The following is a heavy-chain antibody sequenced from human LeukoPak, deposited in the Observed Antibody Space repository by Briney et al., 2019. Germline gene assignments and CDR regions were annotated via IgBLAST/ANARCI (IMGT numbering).Heavy chain of an antibody. Sequence: GGSLRLSCAASGFTFSSYGMHWVRQAPGKGLEWVAVISYDGSNKYYADSVKGRFTISRDNSKNKLYLQMNSLRAEDTAVYYCASTGATATFDIWGQGTMVTVSS. D-gene: IGHD1-26*01. CDR2: ISYDGSNK. CDR1: GFTFSSYG. J-gene: IGHJ3*02. CDR3: ASTGATATFDI. V-gene: IGHV3-30*03.